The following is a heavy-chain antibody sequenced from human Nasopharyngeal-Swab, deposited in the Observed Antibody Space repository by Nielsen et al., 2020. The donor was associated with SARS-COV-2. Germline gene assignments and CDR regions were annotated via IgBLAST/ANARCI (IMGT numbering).Heavy chain of an antibody. CDR3: ARQDGDLPDY. J-gene: IGHJ4*02. CDR2: IYPDDSET. CDR1: GYSFTSFW. Sequence: GESLKISCKGSGYSFTSFWIGWVRQKPGKGLEWLGIIYPDDSETRYSPSFQGQVTISADKSISTAYLQWSSLKASDTAMYYCARQDGDLPDYWGQGTLVTVSS. V-gene: IGHV5-51*01. D-gene: IGHD4-17*01.